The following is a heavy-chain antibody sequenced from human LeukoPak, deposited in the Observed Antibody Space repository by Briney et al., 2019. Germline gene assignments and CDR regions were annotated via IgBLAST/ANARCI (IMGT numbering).Heavy chain of an antibody. Sequence: GGSLRLSCAASGFALSSHWMTWVRQVPGRGPEWVANVNRVGSETYYLDSVKGRFTISKDNAKSSLYLQMNSLRAEDTALYHCARNNGMDVWGQGTTVIVSS. CDR2: VNRVGSET. J-gene: IGHJ6*02. CDR1: GFALSSHW. CDR3: ARNNGMDV. V-gene: IGHV3-7*03.